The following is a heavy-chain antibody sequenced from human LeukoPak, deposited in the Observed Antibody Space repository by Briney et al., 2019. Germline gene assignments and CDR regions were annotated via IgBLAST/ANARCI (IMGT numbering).Heavy chain of an antibody. V-gene: IGHV1-24*01. D-gene: IGHD1-26*01. CDR1: GYTLTELS. CDR3: ARLEGGNYLHLLY. Sequence: ASVKVSCKVSGYTLTELSMHWVRQAPGKGLEWMGGFDPEDGETIYAQKFQGRVTMTEDTSTDTAYMELSSLRSDDTAVFYCARLEGGNYLHLLYWGQGTLVTVSS. J-gene: IGHJ4*02. CDR2: FDPEDGET.